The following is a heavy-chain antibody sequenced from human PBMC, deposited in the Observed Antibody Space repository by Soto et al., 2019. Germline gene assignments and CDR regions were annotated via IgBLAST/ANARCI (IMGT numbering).Heavy chain of an antibody. CDR2: ISSSSSYI. J-gene: IGHJ6*02. CDR3: AREGVQQGSGPYYYNGMDV. CDR1: GFTFSSYS. D-gene: IGHD3-10*01. V-gene: IGHV3-21*01. Sequence: VQLVESGGGLVKPGGSLRLSCAASGFTFSSYSMNWVRQAPGKGLEWVSSISSSSSYIYYADSVKGRFTISRDNAKTSLYLQMNSLRAEDTAVYYCAREGVQQGSGPYYYNGMDVWGQGTTVTVSS.